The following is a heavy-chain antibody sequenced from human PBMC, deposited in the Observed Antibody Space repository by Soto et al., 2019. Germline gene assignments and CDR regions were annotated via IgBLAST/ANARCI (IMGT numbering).Heavy chain of an antibody. CDR2: IYYSGST. CDR3: ARHYYDSSGYYYYARYFQH. CDR1: GGSISSSSYY. D-gene: IGHD3-22*01. J-gene: IGHJ1*01. Sequence: SETLSLTCTVSGGSISSSSYYWGWIRQPPGKGLEWIGSIYYSGSTYYNPSLKSRVTISVDTSKNQFSLKLSSVTAADTAVYYCARHYYDSSGYYYYARYFQHWGQGTLVTVS. V-gene: IGHV4-39*01.